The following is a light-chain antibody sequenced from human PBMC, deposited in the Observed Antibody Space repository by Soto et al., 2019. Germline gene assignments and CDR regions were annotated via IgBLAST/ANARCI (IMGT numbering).Light chain of an antibody. CDR2: DAA. Sequence: EIVLTQSPSALSLSQGERATLSCLASQSVNRYLVLYQQKPGQAPRLLMYDAAKRATGIPARFSGFGSGTDFTLTISSLQSEDFAIYYCQQYNNWPAITFGQGTRLEIK. CDR3: QQYNNWPAIT. V-gene: IGKV3-11*01. CDR1: QSVNRY. J-gene: IGKJ5*01.